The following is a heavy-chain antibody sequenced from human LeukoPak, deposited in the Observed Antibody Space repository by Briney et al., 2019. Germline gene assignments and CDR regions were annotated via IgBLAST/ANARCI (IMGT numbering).Heavy chain of an antibody. CDR2: IRSKAYSGTT. Sequence: LPGGSLRLSCTATGFTFGDYAMSWVRQAPGKGLEWVGFIRSKAYSGTTEYAASVKGRFTISRDDSKSIAYLQMNSLKTEDTAVYYCTREILIRGASDYWGQGTLVTVSS. D-gene: IGHD3-10*01. CDR1: GFTFGDYA. J-gene: IGHJ4*02. V-gene: IGHV3-49*04. CDR3: TREILIRGASDY.